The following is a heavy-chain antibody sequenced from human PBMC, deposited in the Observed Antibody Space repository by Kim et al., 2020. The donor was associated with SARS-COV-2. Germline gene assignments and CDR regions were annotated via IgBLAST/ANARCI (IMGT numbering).Heavy chain of an antibody. CDR3: ARVSSTVVVTAIRAPDY. CDR2: INHSGST. Sequence: SQTLSLTCAVYGGSFSGYYWSWIRQPPGKGLEWIGEINHSGSTNYNPSLKSRVTISVDTSKNQFSLKLSSVTAADTAVYYCARVSSTVVVTAIRAPDYWGQGTLVTVSS. D-gene: IGHD2-21*02. J-gene: IGHJ4*02. CDR1: GGSFSGYY. V-gene: IGHV4-34*01.